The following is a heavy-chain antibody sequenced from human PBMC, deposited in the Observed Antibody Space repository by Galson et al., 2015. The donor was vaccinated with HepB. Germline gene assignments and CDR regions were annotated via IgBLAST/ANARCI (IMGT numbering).Heavy chain of an antibody. CDR2: ISGYNGHT. Sequence: SVKVSCKASGYGFTTYGINWVRQAPGQGLEWMGWISGYNGHTKYAQKLQGRVTLTTDTPTRIAYMELRSLRSDDTAFYYCARGSGFSISSSTFDYWGQGTMVTVSS. D-gene: IGHD6-13*01. J-gene: IGHJ4*02. CDR1: GYGFTTYG. V-gene: IGHV1-18*01. CDR3: ARGSGFSISSSTFDY.